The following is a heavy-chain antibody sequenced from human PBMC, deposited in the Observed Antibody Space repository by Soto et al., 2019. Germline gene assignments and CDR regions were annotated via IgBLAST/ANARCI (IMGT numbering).Heavy chain of an antibody. J-gene: IGHJ6*02. CDR3: ARELYSGSYGVMDV. CDR2: ISYDGSNK. CDR1: GFTFSSYA. V-gene: IGHV3-30-3*01. Sequence: QVQLVESGGGVVQPGRSLRLSCAASGFTFSSYAMHWVRQAPGKGLEGVAVISYDGSNKYYADSVKGRFTISRDNSKNTLYLQMNSLRAEDTAVYYCARELYSGSYGVMDVWGQGTTVTVSS. D-gene: IGHD1-26*01.